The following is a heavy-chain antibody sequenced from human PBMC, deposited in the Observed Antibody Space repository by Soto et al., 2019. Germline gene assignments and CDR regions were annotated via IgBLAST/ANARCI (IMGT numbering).Heavy chain of an antibody. Sequence: ASVTVSCKASGYTFTSYGISWVRQAPGQGLEWMGWISAYNGNTNYAQKLQGRVTMTTDTSTSTAYMELRSLRSDDTAVYYCAREGYSYGYFYYGMDVWGQGTTVTVSS. CDR2: ISAYNGNT. V-gene: IGHV1-18*01. D-gene: IGHD5-18*01. CDR1: GYTFTSYG. J-gene: IGHJ6*02. CDR3: AREGYSYGYFYYGMDV.